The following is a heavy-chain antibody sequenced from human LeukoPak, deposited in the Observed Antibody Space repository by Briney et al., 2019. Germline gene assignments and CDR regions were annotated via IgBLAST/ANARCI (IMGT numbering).Heavy chain of an antibody. CDR3: ASANWERDAFDI. J-gene: IGHJ3*02. D-gene: IGHD7-27*01. V-gene: IGHV4-38-2*01. CDR1: GYSISSGYY. CDR2: IYHSGST. Sequence: TASETLSLTCAVSGYSISSGYYWGWIRQPPGKGLEWIGSIYHSGSTYYNPSLKSRVTISVDTSKNQFSLKLSSVTAADTAVYYCASANWERDAFDIWGQGTMVTASS.